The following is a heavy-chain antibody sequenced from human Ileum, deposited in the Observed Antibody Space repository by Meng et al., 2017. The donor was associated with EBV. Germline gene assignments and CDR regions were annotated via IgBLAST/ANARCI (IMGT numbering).Heavy chain of an antibody. J-gene: IGHJ4*02. CDR2: ISYDGSNK. V-gene: IGHV3-30*18. D-gene: IGHD3-22*01. CDR1: GFTFIGYA. Sequence: VRVGGCGGGVVQPVTPLGLSCAASGFTFIGYAMNWVRQAPGKGLEWVAVISYDGSNKYYADSVKGRFTISRDNSKNTLYLQMNSLRAEDTAVYYCAKDGGHYYDSSGYPTYWGQGTLVTVSS. CDR3: AKDGGHYYDSSGYPTY.